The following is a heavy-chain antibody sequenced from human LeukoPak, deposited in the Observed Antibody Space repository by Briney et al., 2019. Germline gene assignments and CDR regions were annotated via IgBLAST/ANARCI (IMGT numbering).Heavy chain of an antibody. Sequence: GGSLRLSCAASGFTFSSYAMSWVRQAPGKGLEWVSAISGSGGSTYYADSVKGRFTISRDNSKNTLYLQMSSLRAEDTAIYYCAKTLGIAATHPSNWGQGTLVTVSS. V-gene: IGHV3-23*01. CDR1: GFTFSSYA. J-gene: IGHJ4*02. CDR2: ISGSGGST. CDR3: AKTLGIAATHPSN. D-gene: IGHD6-25*01.